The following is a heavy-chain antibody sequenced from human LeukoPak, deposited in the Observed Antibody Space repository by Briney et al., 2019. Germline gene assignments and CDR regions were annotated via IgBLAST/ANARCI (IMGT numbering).Heavy chain of an antibody. CDR1: GGSISSSSYY. Sequence: SETLSLTCTVSGGSISSSSYYWGWIRQPPGKGLEWIGSIYYSVSTYYNPSLKSRVTISVDTSKNQFSLKLSSVTAADTAVYYCARQYFDWFFDYWGQGTLVTVSS. V-gene: IGHV4-39*01. CDR2: IYYSVST. J-gene: IGHJ4*02. D-gene: IGHD3-9*01. CDR3: ARQYFDWFFDY.